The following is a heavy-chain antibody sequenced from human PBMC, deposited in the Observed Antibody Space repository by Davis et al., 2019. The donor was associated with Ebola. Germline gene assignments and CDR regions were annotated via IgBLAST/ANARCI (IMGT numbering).Heavy chain of an antibody. J-gene: IGHJ4*02. V-gene: IGHV3-7*01. CDR3: AKDEGSPAFDY. D-gene: IGHD2/OR15-2a*01. CDR1: AFTFSNYW. Sequence: GESLKISCEASAFTFSNYWMSWVRQAPGKGLEWVANIRQDGSQKYYVDSAKGRFTISRDNSKNTLYLQMNSLRPEDTAVYYCAKDEGSPAFDYWGQGTLVTVSS. CDR2: IRQDGSQK.